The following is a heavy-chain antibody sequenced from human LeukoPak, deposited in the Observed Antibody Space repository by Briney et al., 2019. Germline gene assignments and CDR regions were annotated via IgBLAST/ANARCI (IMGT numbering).Heavy chain of an antibody. V-gene: IGHV4-30-2*01. J-gene: IGHJ5*02. CDR1: GGSISSGGYY. D-gene: IGHD6-13*01. CDR3: ARHPRHGAGYSRKNWFDP. CDR2: IYHSGST. Sequence: SQTLSLTCTVSGGSISSGGYYWSWIRQPPGKGLEWIGYIYHSGSTYYNPSLKSRVTISVDTSKNQFFLKLSSVTAADTAVYYCARHPRHGAGYSRKNWFDPWGQGTLVTVSS.